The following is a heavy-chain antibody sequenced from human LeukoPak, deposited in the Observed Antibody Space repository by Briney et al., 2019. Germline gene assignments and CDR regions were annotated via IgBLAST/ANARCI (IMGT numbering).Heavy chain of an antibody. CDR1: GFTVSSNY. J-gene: IGHJ4*02. D-gene: IGHD6-6*01. CDR2: IYSGDST. CDR3: ARAKLGYYFDY. Sequence: GGSLRLSCAASGFTVSSNYMIWVRQAPGKGLEWVAFIYSGDSTYYADSVKGRFTISRDNSKNTLYLQMNSLRADDTAVYYCARAKLGYYFDYWGQGTLVTVSS. V-gene: IGHV3-53*01.